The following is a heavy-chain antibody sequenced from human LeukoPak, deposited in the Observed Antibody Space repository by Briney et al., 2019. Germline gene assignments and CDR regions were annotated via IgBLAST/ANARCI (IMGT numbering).Heavy chain of an antibody. CDR1: GGSISHGGYN. CDR3: ASTDTAMVIGY. J-gene: IGHJ4*02. D-gene: IGHD5-18*01. Sequence: SETLSLTCTVSGGSISHGGYNWNWIRQHPGKGLEWIGYIHNSGTTYYNPSLKSRVTISVDTSKNQFSQKVSSVTAADTAVYYCASTDTAMVIGYWGQGTLVTVSS. V-gene: IGHV4-31*03. CDR2: IHNSGTT.